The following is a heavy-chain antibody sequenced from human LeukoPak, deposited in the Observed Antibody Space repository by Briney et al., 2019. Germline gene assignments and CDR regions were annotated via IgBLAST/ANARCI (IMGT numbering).Heavy chain of an antibody. CDR3: ARVEPLWFGEFKSAEFAY. CDR2: INPNSGGT. J-gene: IGHJ4*02. CDR1: GYTFSGYY. V-gene: IGHV1-2*02. D-gene: IGHD3-10*01. Sequence: ASVKASCKASGYTFSGYYMHWVRQAPGQGLEWMGWINPNSGGTDYAQKFQGRVTMTRDTSISTAYMELSRLRSDDTAVYYCARVEPLWFGEFKSAEFAYWGQGTLVTASS.